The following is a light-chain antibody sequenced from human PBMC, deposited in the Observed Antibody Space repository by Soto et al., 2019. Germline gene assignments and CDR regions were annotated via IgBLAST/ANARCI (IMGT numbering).Light chain of an antibody. Sequence: EIVLTQSPCPLSLSPGERATLSCRASHSVTRYLAWYQQKPGQAPRLLISDASASATGIPERFSGSGSETDFSLTINRLEPEDFAVYFCQQYGSSPITFGQGTRLEIK. CDR2: DAS. CDR3: QQYGSSPIT. V-gene: IGKV3-20*01. CDR1: HSVTRY. J-gene: IGKJ5*01.